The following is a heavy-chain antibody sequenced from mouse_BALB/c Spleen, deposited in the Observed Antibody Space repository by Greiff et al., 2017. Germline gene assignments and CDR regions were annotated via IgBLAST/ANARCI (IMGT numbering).Heavy chain of an antibody. Sequence: VQLQQSGAELVKPGASVKLSCKASGYTFTSYYMYWVKQRPGQGLEWIGEINPSNGGTNFNEKFKSKATLTVDKSSSTAYMRLSSLTSEDSAVYYCTRGGSPNYVDYWGQGTTLTVSS. CDR1: GYTFTSYY. CDR3: TRGGSPNYVDY. J-gene: IGHJ2*01. V-gene: IGHV1S81*02. CDR2: INPSNGGT. D-gene: IGHD1-1*01.